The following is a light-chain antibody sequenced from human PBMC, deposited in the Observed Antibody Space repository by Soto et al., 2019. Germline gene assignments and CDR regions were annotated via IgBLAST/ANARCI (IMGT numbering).Light chain of an antibody. J-gene: IGKJ1*01. CDR3: RQSYSTPST. V-gene: IGKV1D-8*02. CDR2: AAS. CDR1: QSISSY. Sequence: WMTQSPSLLSASTGDRANIRCRMSQSISSYLAWYQQKPGKAPELLIYAASTWQSGVPSRFSGSGSGTDFTLTISSMQPEDVAAYYCRQSYSTPSTFGQGTKVDIK.